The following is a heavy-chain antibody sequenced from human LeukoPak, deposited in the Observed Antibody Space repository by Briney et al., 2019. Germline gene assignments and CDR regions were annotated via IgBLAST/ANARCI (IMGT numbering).Heavy chain of an antibody. V-gene: IGHV1-69*05. CDR1: GYSFTDHY. D-gene: IGHD3-22*01. CDR3: ARDLYYYDSSGYYSALFDP. J-gene: IGHJ5*02. Sequence: SVKVSCKASGYSFTDHYTHWVRQAPGQGLEWMGGIIPIFGTANYAQKFQGRVTITTDESTSTAYMELSSLRSEDTAVYYCARDLYYYDSSGYYSALFDPWGQGTLVTVSS. CDR2: IIPIFGTA.